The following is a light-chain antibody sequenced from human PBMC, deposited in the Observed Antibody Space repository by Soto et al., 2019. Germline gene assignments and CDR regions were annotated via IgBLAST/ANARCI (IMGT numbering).Light chain of an antibody. CDR3: QQYNTYST. CDR1: QSISRW. Sequence: DIQMTQSPSTLSACVGDRVTISCRASQSISRWLAWYQQKPGKAPQALIYDASSLKSGVPSRFSGNGSGTEFTLTISSLQPDDFATYYCQQYNTYSTFGQGTRLEIK. CDR2: DAS. J-gene: IGKJ5*01. V-gene: IGKV1-5*01.